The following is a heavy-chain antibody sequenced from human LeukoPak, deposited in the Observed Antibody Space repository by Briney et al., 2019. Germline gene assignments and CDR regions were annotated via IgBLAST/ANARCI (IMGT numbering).Heavy chain of an antibody. CDR2: IYSGGST. J-gene: IGHJ4*02. CDR3: ACWYLLAFDY. V-gene: IGHV3-53*01. CDR1: GFTLSSRY. D-gene: IGHD2-15*01. Sequence: PGGSLRLSCAASGFTLSSRYMRWVRQAPGKGLEWVSVIYSGGSTYYADSVKGRFTISRDNSKNTLYLQMNSLRAEDTAVYYCACWYLLAFDYWGQGTLVTVSS.